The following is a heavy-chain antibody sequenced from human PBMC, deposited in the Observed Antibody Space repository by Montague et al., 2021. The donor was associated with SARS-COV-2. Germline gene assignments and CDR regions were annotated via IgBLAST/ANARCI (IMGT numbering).Heavy chain of an antibody. CDR2: IYHSGSA. V-gene: IGHV4-39*07. D-gene: IGHD3-10*01. Sequence: SETLSLTCTVSGGSISSTSYYWGWVRQPPGKGLEWIGSIYHSGSAYYNPSLKSRVTISIDTSKNQFSLRLDSVTAADTAVYYCARDRLVDRARRTGAWIGPWGQGTLVTVSA. CDR1: GGSISSTSYY. J-gene: IGHJ5*02. CDR3: ARDRLVDRARRTGAWIGP.